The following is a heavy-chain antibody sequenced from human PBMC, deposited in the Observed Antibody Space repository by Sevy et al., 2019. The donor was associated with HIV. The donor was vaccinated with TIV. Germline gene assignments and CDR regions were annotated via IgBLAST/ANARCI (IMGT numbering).Heavy chain of an antibody. V-gene: IGHV3-33*01. D-gene: IGHD4-17*01. Sequence: GGSLRLSCAASGFTFSTYGMHWVRQAPGKGLEWVALIWFDGSNTYYADSVKGRFTISRDIAKNTLPLQMTSLRAGDTAVYYGARDLEFYDYGHYGPAFMPDYWGQGTLVTVSS. CDR1: GFTFSTYG. CDR3: ARDLEFYDYGHYGPAFMPDY. CDR2: IWFDGSNT. J-gene: IGHJ4*02.